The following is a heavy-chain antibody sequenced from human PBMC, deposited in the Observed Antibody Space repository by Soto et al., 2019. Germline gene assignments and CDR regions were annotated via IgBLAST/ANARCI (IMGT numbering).Heavy chain of an antibody. CDR2: IYYSGST. CDR3: ARRWGTSFDF. J-gene: IGHJ4*02. Sequence: PSETLSLTCTVSGDSVSSGTYYWSWIRQPPGKGLEWIGNIYYSGSTNYNPSLKSRVTISVDTSKNQFSLKVSSVTAADTAVYYCARRWGTSFDFWGQGTLVTAPQ. V-gene: IGHV4-61*01. D-gene: IGHD7-27*01. CDR1: GDSVSSGTYY.